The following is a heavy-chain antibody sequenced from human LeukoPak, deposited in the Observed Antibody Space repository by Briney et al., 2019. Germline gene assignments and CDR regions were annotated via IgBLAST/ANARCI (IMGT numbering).Heavy chain of an antibody. V-gene: IGHV5-51*01. CDR2: IYPGDSDT. CDR1: GYSFTTYW. Sequence: GESLKISCKGSGYSFTTYWIGWVRQMPGKGLEWVGIIYPGDSDTRYSPSFQGQVTISADKSISTAFLQWSSLKASDTAMYYCARQDLADGYSTLFHYWGQGTLVTVSS. J-gene: IGHJ4*02. CDR3: ARQDLADGYSTLFHY. D-gene: IGHD5-24*01.